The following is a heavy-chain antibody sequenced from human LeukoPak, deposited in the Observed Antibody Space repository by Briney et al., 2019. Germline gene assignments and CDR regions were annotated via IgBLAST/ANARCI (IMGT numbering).Heavy chain of an antibody. CDR2: IFNSADI. Sequence: SETLSLTCTVSGVSISSNYWSWIRQPPGEGLECIGYIFNSADIRYNPSLQSRVTISVDTSKNQFSLKLSSVTAADTAVYYCASSPGWEYYYYMDVWGKGTTVTVSS. J-gene: IGHJ6*03. CDR1: GVSISSNY. CDR3: ASSPGWEYYYYMDV. V-gene: IGHV4-59*12. D-gene: IGHD1-26*01.